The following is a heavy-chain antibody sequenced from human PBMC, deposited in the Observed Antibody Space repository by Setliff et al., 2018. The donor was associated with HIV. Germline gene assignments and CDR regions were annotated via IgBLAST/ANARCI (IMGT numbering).Heavy chain of an antibody. V-gene: IGHV3-7*01. D-gene: IGHD2-15*01. CDR1: GFTFSNYW. J-gene: IGHJ4*02. CDR3: ATEPKVALFYY. CDR2: IKHDANEK. Sequence: GGSLRLSCAASGFTFSNYWMTWVRQAPGKGLEWVASIKHDANEKYYVDSLKGRFTISRDNAKNSLYLQIDSLEVDDTAVYYCATEPKVALFYYWGQGALVTVSS.